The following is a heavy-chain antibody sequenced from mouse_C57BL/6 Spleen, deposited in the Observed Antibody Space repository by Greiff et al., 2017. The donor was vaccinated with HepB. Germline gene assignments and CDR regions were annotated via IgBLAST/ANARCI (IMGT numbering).Heavy chain of an antibody. J-gene: IGHJ4*01. CDR3: ARHEVRGVVAPSIAMDY. CDR2: FYPGSGSI. V-gene: IGHV1-62-2*01. D-gene: IGHD1-1*01. CDR1: GYTFTEYT. Sequence: QVQLQQSGAELVKPGASVKLSCKASGYTFTEYTIHWVKQRSGQGLEWIGWFYPGSGSIKYNEKFKDKATLTADKSSSTVYMELSRLTSEDSAVYFCARHEVRGVVAPSIAMDYWGQGTSVTVSS.